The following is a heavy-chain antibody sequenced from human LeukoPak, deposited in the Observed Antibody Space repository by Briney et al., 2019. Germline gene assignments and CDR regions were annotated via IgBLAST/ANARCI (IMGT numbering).Heavy chain of an antibody. D-gene: IGHD2-15*01. CDR2: IIPILGTA. CDR3: ARTYCSGGSCYRDDY. CDR1: GGTFSSYT. J-gene: IGHJ4*02. Sequence: AASVKVSCKASGGTFSSYTISWVRQAPGQGLEWMGRIIPILGTANYAQKFQGRVTITTDESTSTAYMELSSLRSEDTAVYYCARTYCSGGSCYRDDYWGQGTLVTVSS. V-gene: IGHV1-69*05.